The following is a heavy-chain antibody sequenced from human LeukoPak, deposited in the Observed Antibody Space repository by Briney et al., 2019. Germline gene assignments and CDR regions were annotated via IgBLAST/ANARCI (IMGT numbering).Heavy chain of an antibody. J-gene: IGHJ6*03. V-gene: IGHV4-34*01. CDR3: ARGYCSGGSCYSSYYYYYYYMDV. CDR2: INHSGST. CDR1: GGSFSGYY. D-gene: IGHD2-15*01. Sequence: SETLSLTCAAYGGSFSGYYWSWIRQPPGKGLEWIGEINHSGSTNYNPSLKSRVTISVDTSKNQFSLKLSSVTAADTAVYYCARGYCSGGSCYSSYYYYYYYMDVWGKGTTVTVSS.